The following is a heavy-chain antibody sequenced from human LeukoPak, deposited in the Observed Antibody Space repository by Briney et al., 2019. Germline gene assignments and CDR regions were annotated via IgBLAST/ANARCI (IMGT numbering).Heavy chain of an antibody. J-gene: IGHJ4*02. Sequence: SETLSLTCAVSGGSISSSNWWSWVRQPPGKGLEWIGEIYHSGSTNYNPSLKSRVTISVDKSKNQFSLKLSSVTAADTAVYYCARGHGGNYGDFDYCGQGTLVTVSS. CDR1: GGSISSSNW. V-gene: IGHV4-4*02. CDR2: IYHSGST. D-gene: IGHD4-23*01. CDR3: ARGHGGNYGDFDY.